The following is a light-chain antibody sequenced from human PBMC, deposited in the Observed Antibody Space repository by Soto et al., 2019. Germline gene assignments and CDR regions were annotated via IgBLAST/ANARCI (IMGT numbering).Light chain of an antibody. Sequence: EIVLTQSPGTLSLSPGERATLSCRASQSVSSSYLAWYQQKPGHSPMLLIYVSAISATGTRFRFSGSGSGTEFTLTITSLQSEDVAIYYCHQYHNCPLITFGQGTRLEIK. J-gene: IGKJ5*01. CDR3: HQYHNCPLIT. V-gene: IGKV3-20*01. CDR2: VSA. CDR1: QSVSSSY.